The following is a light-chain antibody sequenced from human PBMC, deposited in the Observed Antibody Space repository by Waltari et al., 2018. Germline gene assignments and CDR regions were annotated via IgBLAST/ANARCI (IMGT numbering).Light chain of an antibody. Sequence: QSALTQPASVSGSPGQSITISCTGTSSDVGTYNLFSWYQQHPGKGPKRMIYEVTKRPSGVSNRFSGSKSGNTASLTISGLQAEDEAEYYCCSYAGSKFYVFGTGTKVTVL. J-gene: IGLJ1*01. V-gene: IGLV2-23*02. CDR1: SSDVGTYNL. CDR2: EVT. CDR3: CSYAGSKFYV.